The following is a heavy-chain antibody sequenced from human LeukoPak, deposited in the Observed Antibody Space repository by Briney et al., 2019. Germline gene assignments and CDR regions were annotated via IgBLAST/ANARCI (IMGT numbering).Heavy chain of an antibody. D-gene: IGHD2-15*01. CDR2: IYSSVST. CDR3: ARQRCSGGSCYRVDQLYYMDV. Sequence: PSETLSLTCTVSGDSINDHYWNWIRQPPGEGLECIAYIYSSVSTNYNPSLKSRVTISIATSKSQFSLKLTSVTAAAAGVYYCARQRCSGGSCYRVDQLYYMDVWGKGTTVTVSS. V-gene: IGHV4-4*09. CDR1: GDSINDHY. J-gene: IGHJ6*03.